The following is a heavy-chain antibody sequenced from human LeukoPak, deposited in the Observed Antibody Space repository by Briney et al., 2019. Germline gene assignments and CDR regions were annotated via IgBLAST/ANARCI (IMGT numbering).Heavy chain of an antibody. CDR2: IKQDGSEK. CDR1: GFTFSSYW. D-gene: IGHD2/OR15-2a*01. V-gene: IGHV3-7*01. CDR3: ARDHVTPGLLFDY. Sequence: GGSLRLSCAASGFTFSSYWMSWVRQAPGKGLDWVANIKQDGSEKYYVDSVKGRFTISRDNAKNSLYLQMNSLRAEDTAVYYCARDHVTPGLLFDYWGQGTLVTVSS. J-gene: IGHJ4*02.